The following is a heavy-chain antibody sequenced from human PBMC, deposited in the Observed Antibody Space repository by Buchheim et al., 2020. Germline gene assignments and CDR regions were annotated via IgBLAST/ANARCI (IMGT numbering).Heavy chain of an antibody. CDR1: GYSIITAYY. D-gene: IGHD2-15*01. CDR3: AVGWSENGGFDP. V-gene: IGHV4-38-2*02. Sequence: QVQLQESGPGLVRPSETLSLTCTMSGYSIITAYYRGWIRQPPGKGLEWVGSLYRSGSTYYNPSLESRVTISSGKSETQFSLKLTSVTAADTAVYYCAVGWSENGGFDPWGQGTL. CDR2: LYRSGST. J-gene: IGHJ5*02.